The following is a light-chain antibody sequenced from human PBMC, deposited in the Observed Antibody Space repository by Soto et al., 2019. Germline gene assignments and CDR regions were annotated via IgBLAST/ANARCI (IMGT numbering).Light chain of an antibody. CDR1: QSVSRD. J-gene: IGKJ1*01. CDR2: GAS. CDR3: QQYDKWPTWT. V-gene: IGKV3-15*01. Sequence: EIVLTQSPATLSVSPGERATLSCRASQSVSRDLAWYQQKPGHAPRLLIYGASTRAPSIPARFSGSGSGTDFTLTISSLQSEDFAVYYCQQYDKWPTWTFGQGTKV.